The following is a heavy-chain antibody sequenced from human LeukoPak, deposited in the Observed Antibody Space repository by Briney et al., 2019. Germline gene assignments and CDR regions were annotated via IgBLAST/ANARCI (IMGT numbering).Heavy chain of an antibody. CDR1: GYTFTGYY. CDR3: ARDPTGATHPDY. D-gene: IGHD1-14*01. V-gene: IGHV1-2*02. CDR2: INPNSGGT. J-gene: IGHJ4*02. Sequence: ASVKVSCKASGYTFTGYYMHWVRQAPGQGLEWMGWINPNSGGTNYAQKFQGRVTMTRDTSISTAYMELSRLRSDDTAVYYCARDPTGATHPDYWGQGTLVTVSS.